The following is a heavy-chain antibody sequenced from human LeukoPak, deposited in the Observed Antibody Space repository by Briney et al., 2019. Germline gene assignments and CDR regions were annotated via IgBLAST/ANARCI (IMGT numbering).Heavy chain of an antibody. D-gene: IGHD3-16*02. J-gene: IGHJ6*04. CDR3: AKDRVRYQNLYIMDV. CDR1: GFTFSNYG. CDR2: IRYDGSNK. V-gene: IGHV3-30*02. Sequence: PGGSLRLSCAASGFTFSNYGMHWVRQAPGKGLEWVAFIRYDGSNKYYADSVKGRFTISRDTSNGTLFLHMSNLRTEDTATYYCAKDRVRYQNLYIMDVWGRGTMVTVSS.